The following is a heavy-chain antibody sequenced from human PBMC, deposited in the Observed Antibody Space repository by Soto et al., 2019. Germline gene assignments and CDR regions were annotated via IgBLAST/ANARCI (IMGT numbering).Heavy chain of an antibody. CDR1: GGSISSYY. CDR2: IYYSGST. J-gene: IGHJ6*03. CDR3: ARHRYYYYMDV. V-gene: IGHV4-59*08. Sequence: SETLSLTCTVSGGSISSYYWSWIRQPPGKGLEWIGYIYYSGSTNYNPSLKSRVTISVDTSKNQFSLGLSSVTAADTAVYYCARHRYYYYMDVWGKGTTVTVSS.